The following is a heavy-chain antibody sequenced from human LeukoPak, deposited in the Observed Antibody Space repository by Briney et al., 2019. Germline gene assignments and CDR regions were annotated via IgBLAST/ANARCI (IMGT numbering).Heavy chain of an antibody. CDR3: ARDGAATVSGYAFDI. CDR1: GGSISSGDYY. Sequence: SQTLSLTCTVSGGSISSGDYYWSWIRQPPGKGLEWIGYIYYSGSTYYNPSLKSRVTISVDTSKNQFSLKLSSVTAADTAVYYCARDGAATVSGYAFDIWGQGTMVTVSS. J-gene: IGHJ3*02. V-gene: IGHV4-30-4*08. D-gene: IGHD6-19*01. CDR2: IYYSGST.